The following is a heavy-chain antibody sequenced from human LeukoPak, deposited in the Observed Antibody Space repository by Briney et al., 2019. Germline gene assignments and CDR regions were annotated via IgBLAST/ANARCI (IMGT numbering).Heavy chain of an antibody. V-gene: IGHV3-30-3*01. CDR1: GFTFSSYV. CDR2: ISSDGNNK. D-gene: IGHD2-15*01. J-gene: IGHJ4*02. CDR3: ARVSYCSGGSCYSFDY. Sequence: GGSLSLSCAASGFTFSSYVLHWVRQAPGKGLEWVALISSDGNNKYYADSVKGRFTISRDNSKNTLYLQMNSLRTEDTAVYYCARVSYCSGGSCYSFDYWGQGTLVTVSS.